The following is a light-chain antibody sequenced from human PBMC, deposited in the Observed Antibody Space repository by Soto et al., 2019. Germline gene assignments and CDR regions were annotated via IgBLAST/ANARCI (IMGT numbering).Light chain of an antibody. CDR2: LNSDGSH. V-gene: IGLV4-69*01. J-gene: IGLJ2*01. CDR1: SGHSSYA. CDR3: QTWGTGIVI. Sequence: QPVLTQSPSASASLGASVKLTCTLSSGHSSYAIAWHQQQPEKGPRYLMKLNSDGSHSKGDGIPDRFSGSSYGAERYLTISSIQSEDEADYYCQTWGTGIVIFGGGTKLTVL.